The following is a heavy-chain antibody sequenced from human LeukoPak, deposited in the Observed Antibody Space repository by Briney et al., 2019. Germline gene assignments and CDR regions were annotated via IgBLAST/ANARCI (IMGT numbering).Heavy chain of an antibody. CDR3: AKRADDYGEPGYGMDV. CDR2: ISGTGGST. D-gene: IGHD4-17*01. Sequence: ETLSLTCAVSGASITNNNWWSWVRQPPGKGLEWVAGISGTGGSTHYADSVKGRFTISRDNSKNTLYLQMNSLRADDTAVYYCAKRADDYGEPGYGMDVWGQGTTVTVSS. J-gene: IGHJ6*02. CDR1: GASITNNN. V-gene: IGHV3-23*01.